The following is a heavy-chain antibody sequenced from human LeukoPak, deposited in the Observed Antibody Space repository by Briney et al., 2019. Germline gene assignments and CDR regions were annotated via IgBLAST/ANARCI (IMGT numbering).Heavy chain of an antibody. CDR3: ARDRGSSWYSVLGDWFDP. D-gene: IGHD6-13*01. Sequence: GGSLRLSCAASGFTFSSYWMSWVRQAPGKGLEWVANIKQDGSEKYYVDSVKGRFTISRDNAKNSLYLQMNSLRAEDTAVYYCARDRGSSWYSVLGDWFDPWGQGTLVTVSS. J-gene: IGHJ5*02. V-gene: IGHV3-7*01. CDR1: GFTFSSYW. CDR2: IKQDGSEK.